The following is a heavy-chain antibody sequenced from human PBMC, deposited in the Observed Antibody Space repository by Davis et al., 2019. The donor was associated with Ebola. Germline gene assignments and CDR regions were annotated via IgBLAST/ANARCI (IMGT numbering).Heavy chain of an antibody. CDR3: AREPRAVITIFGVVRYYYMDV. CDR1: GGSFSGYY. CDR2: INHSGST. D-gene: IGHD3-3*01. V-gene: IGHV4-34*01. Sequence: PSETLSLTCAVYGGSFSGYYWSWIRQPPGKGLEWIGEINHSGSTNYNPSLKSRVTISVDTSKNQFSLKLSSVTAADTAVYYCAREPRAVITIFGVVRYYYMDVWGKGTTVTVSS. J-gene: IGHJ6*03.